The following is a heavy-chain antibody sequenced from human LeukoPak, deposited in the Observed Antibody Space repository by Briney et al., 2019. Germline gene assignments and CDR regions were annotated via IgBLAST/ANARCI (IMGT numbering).Heavy chain of an antibody. D-gene: IGHD1-26*01. CDR3: ARGALGAFDI. CDR1: GGSISSYY. Sequence: PSETLSLTCTVPGGSISSYYWSWIRQPPGKGLEWIGYIYYSGSTNYNPSLKSRVTISVDTSKNQFSLKLSSVTAADTAVYYCARGALGAFDIWGQGTMVTVSS. J-gene: IGHJ3*02. CDR2: IYYSGST. V-gene: IGHV4-59*01.